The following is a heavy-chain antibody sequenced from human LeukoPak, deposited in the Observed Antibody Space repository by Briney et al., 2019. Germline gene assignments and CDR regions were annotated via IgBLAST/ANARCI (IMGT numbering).Heavy chain of an antibody. J-gene: IGHJ4*02. CDR3: AKDCSSTSCPTSDY. V-gene: IGHV3-23*01. CDR1: GFTFSSYA. CDR2: ISDSGVST. D-gene: IGHD2-2*01. Sequence: GGSLRLSCAASGFTFSSYAMSWVRQAPGKGLEWVSAISDSGVSTYYADSVKGRFTISRDNSKNTLYLQMNSLRAEDTAVYYCAKDCSSTSCPTSDYWGQGTLVTVSS.